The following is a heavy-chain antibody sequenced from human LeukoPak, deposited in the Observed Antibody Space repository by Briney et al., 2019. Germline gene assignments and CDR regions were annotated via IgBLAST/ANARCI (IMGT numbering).Heavy chain of an antibody. D-gene: IGHD6-19*01. CDR1: GFTFSSYA. V-gene: IGHV3-23*01. J-gene: IGHJ4*02. Sequence: GGSLRLSCAASGFTFSSYAMSWVCQAPGKGLEWVSAISGSGGSTYYADSVKGRFTISRDNSKNTLYLQMNSLRAEDTAVYYCAKVSRSVAATPSGYWGQGTLVTVSS. CDR2: ISGSGGST. CDR3: AKVSRSVAATPSGY.